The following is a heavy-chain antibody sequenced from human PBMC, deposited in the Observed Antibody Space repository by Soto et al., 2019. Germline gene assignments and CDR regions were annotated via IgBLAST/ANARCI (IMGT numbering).Heavy chain of an antibody. CDR3: ALSDTAMVRRRVGYGMDV. CDR1: GYTLTELS. D-gene: IGHD5-18*01. J-gene: IGHJ6*02. Sequence: GASVKVSCKVSGYTLTELSMHWVRQAPGKGLEWMGGFDPEDGETIYAQKFQGRVTMTEDTSTDTAYMELSSLRSEDTAVYYCALSDTAMVRRRVGYGMDVWGQGTTVTVSS. CDR2: FDPEDGET. V-gene: IGHV1-24*01.